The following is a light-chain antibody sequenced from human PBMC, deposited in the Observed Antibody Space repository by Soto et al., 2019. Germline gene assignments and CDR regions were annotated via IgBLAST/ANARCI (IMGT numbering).Light chain of an antibody. V-gene: IGLV2-14*01. Sequence: QSALTQPASVSGSPEQSITISCSGTSSDVGGYNYVSWFQQYPGKAPKLLIYDVTNRPSGVSHRFSGSKSGNTASLTISGLQAEDEADYHCSSYTSSTLVVFGGGTKLTV. CDR2: DVT. CDR1: SSDVGGYNY. J-gene: IGLJ2*01. CDR3: SSYTSSTLVV.